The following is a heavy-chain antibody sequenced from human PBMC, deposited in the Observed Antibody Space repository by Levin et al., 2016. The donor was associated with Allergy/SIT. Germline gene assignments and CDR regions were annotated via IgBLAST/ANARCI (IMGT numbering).Heavy chain of an antibody. Sequence: SGPTLVKPTETLTLTCTVSGFSLSNARMGVSWIRQPPGKALEWLAHIFSNDEKSYSTSLKSRLTISKDTSKSQVVLTMTNMDPVDTATYYCARQLVDRYYYYYGMDVWGQGTTVTVSS. V-gene: IGHV2-26*01. CDR3: ARQLVDRYYYYYGMDV. CDR2: IFSNDEK. D-gene: IGHD2-2*01. J-gene: IGHJ6*02. CDR1: GFSLSNARMG.